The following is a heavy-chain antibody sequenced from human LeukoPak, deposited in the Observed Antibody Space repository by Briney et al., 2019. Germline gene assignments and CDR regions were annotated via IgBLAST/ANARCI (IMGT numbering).Heavy chain of an antibody. CDR2: IYYSGSN. CDR3: ARGSVGYSYGYVGY. CDR1: GGSLSSGGYY. D-gene: IGHD5-18*01. Sequence: SEALSLTCTVSGGSLSSGGYYWSWTRQHPGKGLEWIGYIYYSGSNYYNPSLKSRVNISVDTSKNQFSLKMSSVTAADTAVYYCARGSVGYSYGYVGYWGQGTLVTVSS. J-gene: IGHJ4*02. V-gene: IGHV4-31*03.